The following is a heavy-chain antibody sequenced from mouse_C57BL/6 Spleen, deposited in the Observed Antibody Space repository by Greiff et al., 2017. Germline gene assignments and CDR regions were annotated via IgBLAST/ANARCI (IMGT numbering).Heavy chain of an antibody. CDR2: IYPSDSET. CDR1: GYTFTSYW. CDR3: ARRPLSYAMDY. J-gene: IGHJ4*01. D-gene: IGHD6-5*01. Sequence: QVQLQQPGAELVRPGSSVKLSCKASGYTFTSYWMDWVKQRPGQGLEWIGNIYPSDSETHYNQKFKDKATLTVDKSSSTAYMQLSSLTSEDSAVYYCARRPLSYAMDYWCQGTSVTVSS. V-gene: IGHV1-61*01.